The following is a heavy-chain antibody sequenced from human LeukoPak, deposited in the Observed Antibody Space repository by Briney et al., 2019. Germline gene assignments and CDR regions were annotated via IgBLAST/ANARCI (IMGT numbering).Heavy chain of an antibody. CDR3: ARVLWYGSGSQIFEY. CDR1: GFTFSDYS. V-gene: IGHV3-48*02. J-gene: IGHJ4*02. CDR2: ISSTSNSI. Sequence: GGSLRLSCEASGFTFSDYSMNWVRQAPGKGLQWVSYISSTSNSISYAGSLKGRFTISRDNARNSLFLQMNSLRDEDTALYYCARVLWYGSGSQIFEYWGQGTLVTVSS. D-gene: IGHD3-10*01.